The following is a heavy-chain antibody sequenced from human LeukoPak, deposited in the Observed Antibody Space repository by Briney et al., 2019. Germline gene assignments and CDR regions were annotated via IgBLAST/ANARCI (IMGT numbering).Heavy chain of an antibody. CDR1: GLTFSSYA. J-gene: IGHJ6*02. CDR2: ISDSGGST. D-gene: IGHD2-15*01. CDR3: AKDGRYCSGGSPCWVYYYGMDV. V-gene: IGHV3-23*01. Sequence: PGGSLRLSCAASGLTFSSYAMSWVRQAPGKGLEWVSAISDSGGSTYYADSVKGRFTISRDNSKNTLYLQMNSLRAEDTAVYYCAKDGRYCSGGSPCWVYYYGMDVWGQGTTVTVSS.